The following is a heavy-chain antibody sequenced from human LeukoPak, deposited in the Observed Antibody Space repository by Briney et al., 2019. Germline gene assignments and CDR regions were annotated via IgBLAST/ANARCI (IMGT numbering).Heavy chain of an antibody. CDR3: TRFLISGHDSGFDY. CDR1: GFTFGDYA. Sequence: GRSLRLSCTASGFTFGDYAMSWFRQAPGKGLEWVVFIRSKAYGGTAEYAASVKGRFTISRDDSKSIAYLQMNNLKTEDTAVYYCTRFLISGHDSGFDYWGQGTLVTVSS. J-gene: IGHJ4*02. D-gene: IGHD5-12*01. V-gene: IGHV3-49*03. CDR2: IRSKAYGGTA.